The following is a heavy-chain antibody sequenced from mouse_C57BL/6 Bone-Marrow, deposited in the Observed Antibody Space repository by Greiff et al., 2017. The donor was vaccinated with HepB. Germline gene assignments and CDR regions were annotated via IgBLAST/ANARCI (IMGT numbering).Heavy chain of an antibody. V-gene: IGHV5-4*01. CDR3: ARDWWLDFDY. Sequence: EVKLMESGGGLVKPGGSLKLSCAASGFTFSSYAMSWVRQTPEKRLEWVATISDGGSYTYYPDNVKGRFTISRDNAKNNLYLQMSHLKSEDTAMYYCARDWWLDFDYWGQGTTLTVSS. D-gene: IGHD1-1*02. CDR1: GFTFSSYA. CDR2: ISDGGSYT. J-gene: IGHJ2*01.